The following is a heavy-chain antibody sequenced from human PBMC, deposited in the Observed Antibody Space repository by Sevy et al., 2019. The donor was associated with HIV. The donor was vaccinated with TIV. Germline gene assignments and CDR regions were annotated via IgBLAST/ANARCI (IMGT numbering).Heavy chain of an antibody. J-gene: IGHJ6*02. CDR1: GYTFTSYA. CDR3: ARDPATAMAYYYYYYGMDV. CDR2: INAGNGNT. D-gene: IGHD5-18*01. Sequence: ASVKVSCKASGYTFTSYAMHWVRQAPGQRLEWMGWINAGNGNTKYTQKFQGRVTITRDTSASTAYMELGSLRSEDTAVYYCARDPATAMAYYYYYYGMDVWGQGTTVTVSS. V-gene: IGHV1-3*01.